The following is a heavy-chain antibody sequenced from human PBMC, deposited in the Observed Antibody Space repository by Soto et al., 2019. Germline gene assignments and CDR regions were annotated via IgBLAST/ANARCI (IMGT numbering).Heavy chain of an antibody. J-gene: IGHJ6*02. V-gene: IGHV3-9*01. Sequence: GGSLRLSCAASGFTFDDYAMHWVRQAPGKGLEWVSGISWNSGSIGYADSVKGRFTISRDNAKNSLYLQMNSLRAEDTALYDCAKDQSSSWYYYYYGMDVWGQGTTVTVSS. CDR3: AKDQSSSWYYYYYGMDV. CDR2: ISWNSGSI. CDR1: GFTFDDYA. D-gene: IGHD6-13*01.